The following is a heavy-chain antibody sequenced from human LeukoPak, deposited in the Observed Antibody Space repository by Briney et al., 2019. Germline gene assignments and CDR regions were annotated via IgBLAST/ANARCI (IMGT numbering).Heavy chain of an antibody. J-gene: IGHJ4*02. CDR1: GGSFSGYH. V-gene: IGHV4-34*01. CDR2: INHSGST. D-gene: IGHD3-3*01. Sequence: SETLSLTCAVYGGSFSGYHWSWIRQPPGKGLEWIGEINHSGSTNYNPSLKSRVTISVDTSKNQFSLKLSSVIAADTAVYYCATSSLRFLEWLFYWGQGTLVTVSS. CDR3: ATSSLRFLEWLFY.